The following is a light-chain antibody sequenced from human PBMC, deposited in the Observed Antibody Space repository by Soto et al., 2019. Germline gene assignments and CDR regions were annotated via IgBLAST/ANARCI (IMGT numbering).Light chain of an antibody. V-gene: IGKV3-15*01. CDR2: GAS. J-gene: IGKJ3*01. CDR1: QTVISSY. Sequence: EIVLTQSPGTLSLSPGERATLSFRASQTVISSYLAWYQQKPGQAPRLLIYGASTRATGIPARFSGSGSGTEFTLTISSLQSEDFAVYYCQQYNNWPSFTFGPGTKVDIK. CDR3: QQYNNWPSFT.